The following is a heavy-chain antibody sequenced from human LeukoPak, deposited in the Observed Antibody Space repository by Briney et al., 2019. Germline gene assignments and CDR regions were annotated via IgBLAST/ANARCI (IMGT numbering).Heavy chain of an antibody. V-gene: IGHV3-21*01. CDR2: ISSSSDYI. Sequence: GGSLRLSCAASGFTFSSYSMNWVRQAPGKGLEWVSSISSSSDYIYHADPLKGRFTISRDNAKNSLFLQMNSLRAEDTAVYYCARKYCSGGSCYNAFDIWGQGTMVTVSS. J-gene: IGHJ3*02. CDR1: GFTFSSYS. D-gene: IGHD2-15*01. CDR3: ARKYCSGGSCYNAFDI.